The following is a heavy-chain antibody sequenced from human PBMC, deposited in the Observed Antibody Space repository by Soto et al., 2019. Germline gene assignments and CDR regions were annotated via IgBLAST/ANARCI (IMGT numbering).Heavy chain of an antibody. CDR3: AIDNVVECTNGVCYTYWFEP. V-gene: IGHV3-11*01. CDR1: AFTLSDYY. J-gene: IGHJ5*02. Sequence: PGGSLRLSCAASAFTLSDYYMSWIRPAPGKGLERVSYTSRSGSTIYYADSGKGRFTIARDNVKTSLYLQMASLRAQDTGVYYCAIDNVVECTNGVCYTYWFEPWGQGTLVTLSS. CDR2: TSRSGSTI. D-gene: IGHD2-8*01.